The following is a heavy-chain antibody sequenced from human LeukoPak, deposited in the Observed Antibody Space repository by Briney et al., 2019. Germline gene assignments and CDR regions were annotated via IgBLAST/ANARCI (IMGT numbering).Heavy chain of an antibody. J-gene: IGHJ4*02. D-gene: IGHD5-12*01. CDR3: AKDGAWLRFDD. CDR2: ISPGGGPT. Sequence: GGSLRLSCAGSGLPFSIHGMNWVRQAPGKGREWVSGISPGGGPTYYADSVKGRFTISRDDSKNTLYLQMNNLRAEDTAVYYCAKDGAWLRFDDWGQGILVTVSS. CDR1: GLPFSIHG. V-gene: IGHV3-23*01.